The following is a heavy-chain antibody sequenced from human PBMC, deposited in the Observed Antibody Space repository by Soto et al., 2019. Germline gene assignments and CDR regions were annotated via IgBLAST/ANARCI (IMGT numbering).Heavy chain of an antibody. CDR3: ARPYCSSTSCSQGAFDI. J-gene: IGHJ3*02. Sequence: GESLKISCKGSGYSFTRYWISWVRQMPGKGLEWMGRIDPSDSYTNYSPSFQGHVTISADKSISTAYLQWSSLKASDTAMYYCARPYCSSTSCSQGAFDIWGQVTMFTGSS. D-gene: IGHD2-2*01. V-gene: IGHV5-10-1*01. CDR1: GYSFTRYW. CDR2: IDPSDSYT.